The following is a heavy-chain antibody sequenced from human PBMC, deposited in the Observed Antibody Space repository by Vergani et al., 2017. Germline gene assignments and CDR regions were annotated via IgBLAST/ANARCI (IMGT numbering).Heavy chain of an antibody. D-gene: IGHD3-3*01. J-gene: IGHJ6*03. CDR1: GGSISSGGYY. V-gene: IGHV4-31*03. CDR2: IYYSGST. Sequence: QVQLQESGPGLVKPSQTLSLTCTVSGGSISSGGYYWSWIRQHPGKGLEWIGYIYYSGSTYYNPSLKSRVTISVDTSKNQFSLKLSSVTAADTAVYYCARGGTYYDFWSGDYSPNYYMDVWGKGTTVTVSS. CDR3: ARGGTYYDFWSGDYSPNYYMDV.